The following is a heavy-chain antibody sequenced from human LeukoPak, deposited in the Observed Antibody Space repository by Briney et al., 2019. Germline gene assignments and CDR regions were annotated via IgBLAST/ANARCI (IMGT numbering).Heavy chain of an antibody. CDR3: ARVSYYYYYGMDV. CDR1: GFTFSSYW. Sequence: GGSLRLSCAASGFTFSSYWMTWVRQAPEKGLEWVANIKQDGSEKYYVDSVKGRFTISRDNAKNSLYLQMNSLRVEDTSVYYCARVSYYYYYGMDVWGQGATVTVSS. CDR2: IKQDGSEK. V-gene: IGHV3-7*04. J-gene: IGHJ6*02.